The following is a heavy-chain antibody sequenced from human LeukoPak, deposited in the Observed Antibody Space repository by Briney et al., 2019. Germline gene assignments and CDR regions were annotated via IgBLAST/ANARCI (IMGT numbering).Heavy chain of an antibody. Sequence: SETLSLTCTVSGGSISSGDYYWSWIRQPPGKGLEWIGYIYYSGSTYYNPSLKSRVTISVDTSKNQFSLKLSSVTAADTAVYYCARGLTVVTRWFDPWGQGTLVTVSS. CDR1: GGSISSGDYY. D-gene: IGHD4-23*01. CDR3: ARGLTVVTRWFDP. V-gene: IGHV4-30-4*01. J-gene: IGHJ5*02. CDR2: IYYSGST.